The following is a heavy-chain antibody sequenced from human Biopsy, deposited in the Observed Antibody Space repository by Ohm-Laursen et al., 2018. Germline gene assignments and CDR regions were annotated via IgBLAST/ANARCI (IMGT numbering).Heavy chain of an antibody. CDR3: ARDPRYGYGSYFDY. CDR2: INPNSGVT. V-gene: IGHV1-2*02. CDR1: GGTFGNYA. D-gene: IGHD3-10*01. Sequence: SSVKVSCKFSGGTFGNYAISWVRQAPGQGLEWMGWINPNSGVTNYAQRFQGRVTMTRDTSISTAYMELSRLRSDDTAVYYCARDPRYGYGSYFDYWGQGTLVAVSS. J-gene: IGHJ4*02.